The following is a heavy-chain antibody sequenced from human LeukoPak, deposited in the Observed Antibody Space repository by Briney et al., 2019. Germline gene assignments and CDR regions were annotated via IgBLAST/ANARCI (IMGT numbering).Heavy chain of an antibody. CDR1: GGSISSYY. Sequence: SETLSLTCTVSGGSISSYYWSWIRQPPGKGLEWIGYIYYSGSTSYNPSLKGRVTISIDTSKNQFSLKLSSVIAADTAVYYCATGAAVAGTGLSSQQYYHGMDVWGQGTTVTVSS. J-gene: IGHJ6*02. CDR2: IYYSGST. D-gene: IGHD6-19*01. V-gene: IGHV4-59*01. CDR3: ATGAAVAGTGLSSQQYYHGMDV.